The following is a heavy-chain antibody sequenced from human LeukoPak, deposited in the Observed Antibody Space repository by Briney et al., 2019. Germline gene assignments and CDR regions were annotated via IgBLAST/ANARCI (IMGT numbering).Heavy chain of an antibody. D-gene: IGHD6-13*01. J-gene: IGHJ4*02. CDR2: IYNGGSA. V-gene: IGHV3-66*01. CDR1: GFNVSSKY. Sequence: GGSLRLSCAASGFNVSSKYISWVRQAPGKGLEWVSVIYNGGSANYADSVKGRLTISRDNSKNKVHLQMNSLRVEDTAVYYCAREASYSGSWWYFDHWGQGTLVTVSS. CDR3: AREASYSGSWWYFDH.